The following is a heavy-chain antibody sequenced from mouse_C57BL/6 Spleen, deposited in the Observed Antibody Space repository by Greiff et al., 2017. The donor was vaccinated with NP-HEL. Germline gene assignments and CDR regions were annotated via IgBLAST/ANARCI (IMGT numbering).Heavy chain of an antibody. CDR1: GYTFTSYW. D-gene: IGHD2-4*01. CDR3: ARCYDYDGSWFAY. V-gene: IGHV1-59*01. CDR2: IDPSDSYP. Sequence: VQLQQPGAELVRPGTSVKLSCKASGYTFTSYWMHWVKQRPGQGLEWIGVIDPSDSYPNYTQKFKGKATLTVDTSSSTAYMQLSSLTSEDAAVYYCARCYDYDGSWFAYWGQGTLVTVSA. J-gene: IGHJ3*01.